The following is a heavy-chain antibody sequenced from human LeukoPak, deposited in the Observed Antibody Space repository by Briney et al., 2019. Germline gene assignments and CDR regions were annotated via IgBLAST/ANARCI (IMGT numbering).Heavy chain of an antibody. CDR3: AKDPGWQQLVLGYFQH. Sequence: GGSLRLSCAASGFTFSSYAMHWVRQAPGKGLEWVAVISYDGSNKYYADSVKGRFTISRDNSKNTLYLQMNSLRAEDTAVYYCAKDPGWQQLVLGYFQHWGQGTLVTVSS. D-gene: IGHD6-13*01. V-gene: IGHV3-30*04. J-gene: IGHJ1*01. CDR1: GFTFSSYA. CDR2: ISYDGSNK.